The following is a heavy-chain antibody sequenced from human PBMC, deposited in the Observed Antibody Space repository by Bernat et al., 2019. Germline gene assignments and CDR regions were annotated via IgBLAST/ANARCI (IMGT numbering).Heavy chain of an antibody. Sequence: QVQLVESGGGVVQPGRSLRLSCAASGFTFSSYAMHWVRQAPGKGLEWVAVISYDGSNKYYADSVKGRFTISRDNSKNTLYLQMNSLRAEDTDVYYCARASQLYSSSYYFDYWGQGTLVTVSS. J-gene: IGHJ4*02. D-gene: IGHD6-6*01. CDR2: ISYDGSNK. V-gene: IGHV3-30-3*01. CDR3: ARASQLYSSSYYFDY. CDR1: GFTFSSYA.